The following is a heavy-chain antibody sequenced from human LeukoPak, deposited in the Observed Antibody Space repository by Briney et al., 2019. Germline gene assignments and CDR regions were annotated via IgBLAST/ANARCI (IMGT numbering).Heavy chain of an antibody. V-gene: IGHV5-51*01. CDR2: IYPDDSDT. CDR1: KDTFDNYW. J-gene: IGHJ4*02. Sequence: GESLKISCNGSKDTFDNYWIGWVRQMPGKGLEWMGIIYPDDSDTRYSPSFQGQVTISADKSISTAYLQWSSLKASDTAMYYCARTRDGDFDYWGQGTLVTVSS. CDR3: ARTRDGDFDY. D-gene: IGHD4-17*01.